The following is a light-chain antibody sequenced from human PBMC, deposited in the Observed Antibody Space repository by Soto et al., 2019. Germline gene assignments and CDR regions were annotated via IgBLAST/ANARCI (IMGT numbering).Light chain of an antibody. CDR3: SSYATNNTLL. CDR2: DVN. CDR1: TSDVGGYDS. V-gene: IGLV2-14*03. Sequence: QSALTQPASVSGSPGQSITISCTGTTSDVGGYDSVSWYQQHPGKAPKLVIYDVNNRPSGISNRFSGSKSSNTASLTISGLQTEDEADYYCSSYATNNTLLFGGGT. J-gene: IGLJ2*01.